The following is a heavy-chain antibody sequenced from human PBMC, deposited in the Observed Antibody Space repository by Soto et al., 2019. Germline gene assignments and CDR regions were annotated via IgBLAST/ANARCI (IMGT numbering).Heavy chain of an antibody. V-gene: IGHV3-48*02. J-gene: IGHJ4*02. CDR3: ARDLGWAFDS. Sequence: ESGGGSVQPGGSLRLSCAASGFTFSTFSMNWVRQAPGRGLEWISYISGGGRAISYADSVKGRFTISRDNAKNSLYLQMDGLTDEDTAVYYCARDLGWAFDSWGQGTLVTVSS. D-gene: IGHD6-19*01. CDR1: GFTFSTFS. CDR2: ISGGGRAI.